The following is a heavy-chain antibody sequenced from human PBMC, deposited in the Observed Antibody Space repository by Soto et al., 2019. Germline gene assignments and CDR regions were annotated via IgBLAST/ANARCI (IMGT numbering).Heavy chain of an antibody. Sequence: SETLSLTCAVYGGSFSGYYWSWIRQPPGKGLEWIGEINHSGSTNYNPSLKSRVTISVDTSKNQFSLKLSSVTAADTAVYYCARRNNWTLDYWGQGTLVTVSS. V-gene: IGHV4-34*01. CDR2: INHSGST. CDR3: ARRNNWTLDY. D-gene: IGHD1-20*01. J-gene: IGHJ4*02. CDR1: GGSFSGYY.